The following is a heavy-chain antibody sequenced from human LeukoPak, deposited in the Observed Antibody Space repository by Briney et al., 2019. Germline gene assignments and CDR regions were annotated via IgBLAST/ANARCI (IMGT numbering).Heavy chain of an antibody. V-gene: IGHV4-59*01. CDR1: GGSLRSYY. D-gene: IGHD5-18*01. Sequence: SETLSLTCTVSGGSLRSYYWSWIRQPPGKGLEWIGYMSYSGSTNYNPSLKSRVTISADASKNQFSLRLSSVTAADTAVYYCAGDTSMLTSWYFDLWGRGTLLTVSS. CDR3: AGDTSMLTSWYFDL. CDR2: MSYSGST. J-gene: IGHJ2*01.